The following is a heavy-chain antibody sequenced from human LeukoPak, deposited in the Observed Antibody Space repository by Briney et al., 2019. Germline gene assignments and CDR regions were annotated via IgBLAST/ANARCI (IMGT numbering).Heavy chain of an antibody. D-gene: IGHD2/OR15-2a*01. CDR2: IYYSGST. Sequence: SETLSLTCTVSGGSISSYYWSWIRQPPGKGLDWIGIIYYSGSTYYNPSLKGRVTISVDTSKNQFSLKLSSVTAADTAVYYCARAFRARYFDLWGRGTLVTVSS. CDR3: ARAFRARYFDL. V-gene: IGHV4-39*01. CDR1: GGSISSYY. J-gene: IGHJ2*01.